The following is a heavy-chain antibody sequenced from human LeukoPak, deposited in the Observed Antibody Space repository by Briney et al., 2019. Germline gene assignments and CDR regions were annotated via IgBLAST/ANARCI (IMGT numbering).Heavy chain of an antibody. Sequence: GRSLRLSCAASGFTFSTYAMNWVRQAPGKGLEWVSGISGSGDSTYSAGSVKGQFTISRDNSKNMLYLQMNSLRADDTAVYYCARDRRGEYYFDYWGQGTLVTVSS. CDR1: GFTFSTYA. J-gene: IGHJ4*02. CDR3: ARDRRGEYYFDY. CDR2: ISGSGDST. V-gene: IGHV3-23*01. D-gene: IGHD3-10*01.